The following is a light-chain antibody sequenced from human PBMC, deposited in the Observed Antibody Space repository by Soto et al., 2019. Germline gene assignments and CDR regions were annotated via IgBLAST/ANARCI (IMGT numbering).Light chain of an antibody. CDR1: SSDVGSYDY. V-gene: IGLV2-8*01. CDR2: EVF. CDR3: TSCTSNYDLI. J-gene: IGLJ2*01. Sequence: QSVLTQPPSASGSPGQSVTISCTGTSSDVGSYDYVSWYQQRPGKAPKLVIYEVFKRPSGVPDRFSGAKSGNTASLTVSGLQAEDEADYYCTSCTSNYDLIFGGGTKVTVL.